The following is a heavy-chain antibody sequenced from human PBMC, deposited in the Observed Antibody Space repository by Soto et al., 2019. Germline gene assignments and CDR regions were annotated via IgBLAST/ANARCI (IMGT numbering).Heavy chain of an antibody. J-gene: IGHJ4*02. D-gene: IGHD3-22*01. Sequence: QVQLVQSVAEVKKPGSSVKVSCKASGDSFSSYAISWVLQAPGHGLEWMGRIIPIFGTPNYAQRVEGRVTITADESTSTANMELSSLRSDDTAVYYCATGGNYDETSALAYWGQGTLVTVSS. CDR2: IIPIFGTP. CDR3: ATGGNYDETSALAY. CDR1: GDSFSSYA. V-gene: IGHV1-69*01.